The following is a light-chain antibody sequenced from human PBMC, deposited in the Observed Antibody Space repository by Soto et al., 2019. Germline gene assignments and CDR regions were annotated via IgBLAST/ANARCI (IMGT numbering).Light chain of an antibody. CDR1: QSVSSY. CDR2: DAS. J-gene: IGKJ2*01. Sequence: EIVSTQSPATLSLSPGERATLSCRASQSVSSYLAWYQQKPGQAPRLLIYDASKRATGIPARFSGSGSGTDFTRTISSLEPEESAVYYWQQRANWPHPFGQGTKLEIK. CDR3: QQRANWPHP. V-gene: IGKV3-11*01.